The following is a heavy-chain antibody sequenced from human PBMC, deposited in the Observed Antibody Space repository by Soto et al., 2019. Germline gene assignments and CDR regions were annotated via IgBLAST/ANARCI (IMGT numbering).Heavy chain of an antibody. CDR1: GGTFSSYA. CDR3: ARGLDETVTTDWFDP. D-gene: IGHD4-17*01. Sequence: GASVKVSCKASGGTFSSYAISWVRQAPGQGLEWMGGIIPIFGTANYAQKFQGRVTITADESTSTAYMGLSSLSSEDTAVYYCARGLDETVTTDWFDPWGQGTLVTVSS. V-gene: IGHV1-69*13. CDR2: IIPIFGTA. J-gene: IGHJ5*02.